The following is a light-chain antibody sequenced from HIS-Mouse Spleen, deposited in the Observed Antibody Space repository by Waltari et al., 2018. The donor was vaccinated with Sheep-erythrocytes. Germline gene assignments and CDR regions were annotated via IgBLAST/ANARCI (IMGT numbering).Light chain of an antibody. V-gene: IGLV4-69*01. J-gene: IGLJ3*02. CDR1: SGHSSYA. CDR2: LNSDGSH. CDR3: QTWGTGIRV. Sequence: QLVLTQSPSASTSLGASVKLTCTLSSGHSSYAIAWHQQRPEKGPRYLMKLNSDGSHSKGDGLPDRFSGSSSGAERYLTISSLQSEDEADYYCQTWGTGIRVFGGGTKLTVL.